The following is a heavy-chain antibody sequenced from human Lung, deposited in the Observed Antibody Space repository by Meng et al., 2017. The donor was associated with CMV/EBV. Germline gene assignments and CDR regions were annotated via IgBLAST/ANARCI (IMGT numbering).Heavy chain of an antibody. D-gene: IGHD2/OR15-2a*01. CDR2: IYTASTRT. Sequence: GGSLRLSCAASGFTFSNYAMTWVRQAPGKGLEWVSVIYTASTRTYYGNSVKGRFTIPRSNSQNTLHLQMNSLRAEDTAVYYCAKATWGDYWYDLDVWGRGTTVTVSS. V-gene: IGHV3-23*03. CDR1: GFTFSNYA. J-gene: IGHJ6*02. CDR3: AKATWGDYWYDLDV.